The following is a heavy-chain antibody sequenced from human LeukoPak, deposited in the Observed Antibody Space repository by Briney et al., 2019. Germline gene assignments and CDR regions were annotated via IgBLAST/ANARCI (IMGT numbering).Heavy chain of an antibody. Sequence: PSETLSLTCTVSGYSISSDYYWGWIRQPPGKGLEWIGSLSSSGSTYYNPPLQSRVTISVDTSKNQLSLKLSSVTAADTAVYYCARRQDWRPDDSWGQGTLVTVSS. J-gene: IGHJ4*02. V-gene: IGHV4-38-2*02. CDR2: LSSSGST. D-gene: IGHD3/OR15-3a*01. CDR1: GYSISSDYY. CDR3: ARRQDWRPDDS.